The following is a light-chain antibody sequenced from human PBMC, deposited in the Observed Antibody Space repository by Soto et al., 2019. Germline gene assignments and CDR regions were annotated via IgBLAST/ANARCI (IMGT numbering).Light chain of an antibody. CDR2: DVS. Sequence: HSALTQPASVSGSPGQSITISCTGTSSDVGGYNYVSWYQQHPGKAPKLMIYDVSNRPSGVSNRFSGSKSGNTASLTISGIQAEDEADYYCSSYTTSSTYYVFGTGTKLTVL. CDR1: SSDVGGYNY. J-gene: IGLJ1*01. V-gene: IGLV2-14*01. CDR3: SSYTTSSTYYV.